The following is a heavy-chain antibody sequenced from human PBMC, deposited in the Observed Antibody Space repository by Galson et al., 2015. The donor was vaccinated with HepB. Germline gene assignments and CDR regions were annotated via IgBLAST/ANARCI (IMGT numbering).Heavy chain of an antibody. CDR3: AKATRGTCSGADCYYFDS. V-gene: IGHV3-23*01. D-gene: IGHD2-21*02. CDR2: FSGPLATT. J-gene: IGHJ4*02. Sequence: SLRLSCAASGFTFSTYAMSWVRQTPGKGLEWVATFSGPLATTYHADSVKGRFTISRDNPKNTLSLQMDGLRAEDTAIYYCAKATRGTCSGADCYYFDSWGQGTLVTVSS. CDR1: GFTFSTYA.